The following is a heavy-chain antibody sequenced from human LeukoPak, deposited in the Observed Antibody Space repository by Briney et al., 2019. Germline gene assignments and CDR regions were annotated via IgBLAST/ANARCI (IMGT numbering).Heavy chain of an antibody. Sequence: SETLSLTCTVSGGSISSYYWSWIRQPPGKGLEWIGYIYYSGSTNYNPSLKSRVTISVDTSKNQFSLKLSSVTAADTAVYYCARDYGPHYFDYWGQGTLVTVSS. V-gene: IGHV4-59*01. D-gene: IGHD3-10*01. J-gene: IGHJ4*02. CDR2: IYYSGST. CDR1: GGSISSYY. CDR3: ARDYGPHYFDY.